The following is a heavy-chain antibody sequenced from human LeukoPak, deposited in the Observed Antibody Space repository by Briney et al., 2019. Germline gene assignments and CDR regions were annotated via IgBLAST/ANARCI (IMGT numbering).Heavy chain of an antibody. CDR3: TTEGGYYDFWSGRKATGY. CDR2: IKSKTDGGTT. J-gene: IGHJ4*02. V-gene: IGHV3-15*01. D-gene: IGHD3-3*01. CDR1: GFTFSSYS. Sequence: GGSLRLSCAASGFTFSSYSMNWVRQAPGKGLEWVGRIKSKTDGGTTDYAAPVKGRFTISRDDSKNTLYLQMNSLKTEDTAVYYCTTEGGYYDFWSGRKATGYWGQGTLVTVSS.